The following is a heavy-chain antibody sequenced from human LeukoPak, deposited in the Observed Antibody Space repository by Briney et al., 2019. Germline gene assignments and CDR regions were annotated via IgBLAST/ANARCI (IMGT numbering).Heavy chain of an antibody. J-gene: IGHJ6*03. V-gene: IGHV1-46*01. D-gene: IGHD3-3*01. CDR3: ARGRFCHHYYCYYMDV. Sequence: ASVKVSCKASGYTFTSYDMHWVRQAPGQGLEWMGIINSSGGSTSYAQKFQGRVTMTRDMSTSTVYMELSSLRSEDTAVYYCARGRFCHHYYCYYMDVWGKGTTVTVSS. CDR2: INSSGGST. CDR1: GYTFTSYD.